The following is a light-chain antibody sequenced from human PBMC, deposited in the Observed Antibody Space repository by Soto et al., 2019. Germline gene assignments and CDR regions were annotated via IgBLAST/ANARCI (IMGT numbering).Light chain of an antibody. J-gene: IGKJ1*01. CDR2: LGS. CDR1: QSLLHGSGHIY. Sequence: DIVMTQSPLSLPVTPGEPASISCRSSQSLLHGSGHIYLDWYLQKPGQSPQLLIYLGSNRASGVPDRFSGSGSGTDFTLKISRVEAEDVGVYYCMQAQQTPWTFGQGTKVEIK. V-gene: IGKV2-28*01. CDR3: MQAQQTPWT.